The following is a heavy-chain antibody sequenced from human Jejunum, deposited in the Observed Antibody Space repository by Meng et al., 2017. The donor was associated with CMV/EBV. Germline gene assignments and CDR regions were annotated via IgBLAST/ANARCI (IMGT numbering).Heavy chain of an antibody. CDR1: GYTFTNYG. D-gene: IGHD1-26*01. J-gene: IGHJ4*02. CDR2: ISAYNGNT. V-gene: IGHV1-18*01. CDR3: ARVEVGITSGDY. Sequence: QAPLGQSWGEVKKPGASVKVYCKASGYTFTNYGITWVRQSPGQGLEWMGWISAYNGNTNYAQTLQGRVTMTTDTSTSTAYMELGSLRSDDTAVYYCARVEVGITSGDYWGQGTLVTVSS.